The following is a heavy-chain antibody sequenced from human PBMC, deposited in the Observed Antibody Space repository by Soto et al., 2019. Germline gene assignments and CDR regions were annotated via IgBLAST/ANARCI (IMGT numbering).Heavy chain of an antibody. CDR1: GYTFTSYD. D-gene: IGHD3-22*01. V-gene: IGHV1-8*01. Sequence: RASVKVSCKASGYTFTSYDINWVRQATGQGLEWMGWMNPNSGNTGYAQKFQGRVTMTRNTSISTAYMELSSLRSEDTAVYYCARGYDSSGYYLGYWGQGTLVTVSS. J-gene: IGHJ4*02. CDR2: MNPNSGNT. CDR3: ARGYDSSGYYLGY.